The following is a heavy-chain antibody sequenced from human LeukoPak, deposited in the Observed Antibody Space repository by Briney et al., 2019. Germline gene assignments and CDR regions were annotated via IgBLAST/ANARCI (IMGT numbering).Heavy chain of an antibody. CDR1: RFTFSNNW. V-gene: IGHV3-7*01. CDR3: ARELAVTGPFDY. CDR2: VKQDGSEK. J-gene: IGHJ4*02. D-gene: IGHD6-19*01. Sequence: PGGSLRLSCAASRFTFSNNWMSWVRQAPGKGLEWVANVKQDGSEKYYADSVKGRFTISRDNAKNSLYMQMSSQRAEDTAVYYCARELAVTGPFDYWGQGTLVTVSS.